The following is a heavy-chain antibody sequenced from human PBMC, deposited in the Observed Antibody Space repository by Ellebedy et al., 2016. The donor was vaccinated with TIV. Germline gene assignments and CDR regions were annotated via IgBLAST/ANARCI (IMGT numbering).Heavy chain of an antibody. J-gene: IGHJ5*02. D-gene: IGHD3-9*01. CDR2: IYHLGNT. Sequence: SETLSLXCSVSAGSIDISGYFWGWIRQPPGKELERIGSIYHLGNTYYSPSLKTRVLISVDTSKNQFSLRLTSVSAADTATYYCARLIGDYDVLAGPVDHWGQGALVTVSS. CDR1: AGSIDISGYF. V-gene: IGHV4-39*01. CDR3: ARLIGDYDVLAGPVDH.